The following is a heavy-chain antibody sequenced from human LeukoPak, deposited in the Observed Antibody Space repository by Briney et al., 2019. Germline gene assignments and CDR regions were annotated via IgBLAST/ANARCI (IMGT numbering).Heavy chain of an antibody. CDR3: ARDTEGYDQLDY. V-gene: IGHV4-59*01. CDR2: IYYSGST. D-gene: IGHD1-14*01. J-gene: IGHJ4*02. Sequence: SETLSLTCTVSGGSISSYYWSWIRQPPGKGLEWIGYIYYSGSTNYNPSLKSRVTISVDTSKNQFSLKLSSVTAADTAVYYCARDTEGYDQLDYWGQGTLVTVSS. CDR1: GGSISSYY.